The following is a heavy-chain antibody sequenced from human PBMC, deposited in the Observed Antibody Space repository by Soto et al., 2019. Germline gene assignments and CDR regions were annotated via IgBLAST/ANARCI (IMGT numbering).Heavy chain of an antibody. CDR3: ARGSFGIAVVPFDP. D-gene: IGHD6-19*01. CDR2: VFPHDSDT. V-gene: IGHV5-51*01. CDR1: GDTFCNYW. Sequence: GVLLKVSCKVPGDTFCNYWRGWVRQMPGKGLEWMGIVFPHDSDTRYSPSFEGQVTISVDKSITTSYLELSSLRSEDTAMYYCARGSFGIAVVPFDPWGQGTLVTVSS. J-gene: IGHJ5*02.